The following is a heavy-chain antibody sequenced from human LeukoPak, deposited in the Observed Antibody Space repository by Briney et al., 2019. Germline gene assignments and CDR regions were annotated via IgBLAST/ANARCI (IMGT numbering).Heavy chain of an antibody. CDR2: INHSGST. CDR1: GGSFSGYY. V-gene: IGHV4-34*01. CDR3: ARHTTREYYYMDV. Sequence: PSETLSLTCAVYGGSFSGYYWSWIRQPPGKGLEWIGEINHSGSTNYNPSLKSRVTISVDTSKNQFSLKLSSVTAADTAVYYCARHTTREYYYMDVWGKGTTVTISS. D-gene: IGHD1-1*01. J-gene: IGHJ6*03.